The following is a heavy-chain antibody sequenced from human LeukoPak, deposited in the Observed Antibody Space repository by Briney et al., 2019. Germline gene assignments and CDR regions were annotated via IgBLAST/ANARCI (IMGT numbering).Heavy chain of an antibody. J-gene: IGHJ4*02. CDR3: VRDNPRCCGVVPANIDDY. Sequence: GGSLRLPCAASGFTFSSYAMHWVRQAPGKGLEWVAVISYDGSNKYYADSVKGRFTISRDNSKNTLYLQMHSLNAEDTAVYFCVRDNPRCCGVVPANIDDYWGQGALVTVSS. D-gene: IGHD2-21*02. CDR1: GFTFSSYA. CDR2: ISYDGSNK. V-gene: IGHV3-30-3*01.